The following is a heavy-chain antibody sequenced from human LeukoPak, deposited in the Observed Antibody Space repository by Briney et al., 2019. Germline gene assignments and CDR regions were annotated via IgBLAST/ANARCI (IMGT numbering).Heavy chain of an antibody. CDR1: GGSFSGYY. CDR3: ARVRGVRRLFGY. CDR2: INHSGST. D-gene: IGHD3-10*01. Sequence: SGTLSLTCAVYGGSFSGYYWSWIRQPPGKGLEWIGEINHSGSTNYNPSLKSRVTISVDTSKNQFSLKLSSVTAADTAVYYCARVRGVRRLFGYWGQGTLVTVSS. V-gene: IGHV4-34*01. J-gene: IGHJ4*02.